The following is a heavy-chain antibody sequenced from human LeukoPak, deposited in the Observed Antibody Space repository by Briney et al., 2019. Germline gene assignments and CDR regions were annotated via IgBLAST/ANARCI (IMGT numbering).Heavy chain of an antibody. CDR1: GGSFSGYY. D-gene: IGHD6-19*01. CDR3: ARGLVSSGHQN. Sequence: SETLSLTCAVYGGSFSGYYWSWVRQPPGKGLEWIGEINHSGSTNYNPSLKSRVTISVDTSKNQFSLKLSSVTAADTAVYYCARGLVSSGHQNWGQGTLVTVSS. J-gene: IGHJ4*02. CDR2: INHSGST. V-gene: IGHV4-34*01.